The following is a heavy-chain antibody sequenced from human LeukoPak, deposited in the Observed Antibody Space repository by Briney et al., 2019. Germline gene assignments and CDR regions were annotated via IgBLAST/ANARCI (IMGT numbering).Heavy chain of an antibody. CDR2: IYYSGST. V-gene: IGHV4-39*01. Sequence: SETLSLTCTVSGGSISSSSYYWGWIRQPPGKGLEWIGSIYYSGSTYYNPSLKSRVTISVDTSKNQFSLKLSSVTAADTAVYYCARSRYYYDSSGYLRPYAFDIWGQGTMVTVSS. J-gene: IGHJ3*02. CDR3: ARSRYYYDSSGYLRPYAFDI. CDR1: GGSISSSSYY. D-gene: IGHD3-22*01.